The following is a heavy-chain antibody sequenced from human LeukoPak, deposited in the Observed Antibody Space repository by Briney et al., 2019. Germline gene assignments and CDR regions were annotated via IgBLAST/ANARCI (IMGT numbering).Heavy chain of an antibody. CDR1: GFTLDDYA. D-gene: IGHD6-13*01. V-gene: IGHV3-43*02. CDR3: AKDIAAAGYYFDY. Sequence: WGSPRLSFATPGFTLDDYALHLGRQAPGKGLEWVSLISGDGGSTYYADSVKGRFTISRDNSKNSLYLQMNSLRTEDTALYYCAKDIAAAGYYFDYWGQGTLVTVSS. CDR2: ISGDGGST. J-gene: IGHJ4*02.